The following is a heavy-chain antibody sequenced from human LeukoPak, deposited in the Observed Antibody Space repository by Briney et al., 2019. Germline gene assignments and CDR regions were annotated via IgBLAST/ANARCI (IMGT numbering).Heavy chain of an antibody. CDR1: GFTFSSYA. D-gene: IGHD3-22*01. Sequence: VGSLRLSCSASGFTFSSYAMEWVRQAPGKGLEYVSSISTNGDRTNYADSVKDRFTVSRDNSKNTLYLQMTSLRAEDTAVYYCVKQLFVDYYDSSGLHWGQGTLVTVSS. J-gene: IGHJ4*02. CDR2: ISTNGDRT. CDR3: VKQLFVDYYDSSGLH. V-gene: IGHV3-64D*09.